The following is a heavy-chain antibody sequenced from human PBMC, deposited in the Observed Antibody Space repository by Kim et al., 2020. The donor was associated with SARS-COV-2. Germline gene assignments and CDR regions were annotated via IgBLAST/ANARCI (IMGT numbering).Heavy chain of an antibody. V-gene: IGHV7-4-1*02. Sequence: ASVKVSCKASGYTFTSYAMNWVRQAPGQGLEWMGWINTNTGNPTYAQGFTGRFVFSLDTSVSTAYLQISSLKAEDTAVYYCAKTILVGATTDYYYGMDVWGQGTTVTVSS. CDR3: AKTILVGATTDYYYGMDV. CDR2: INTNTGNP. J-gene: IGHJ6*02. CDR1: GYTFTSYA. D-gene: IGHD1-26*01.